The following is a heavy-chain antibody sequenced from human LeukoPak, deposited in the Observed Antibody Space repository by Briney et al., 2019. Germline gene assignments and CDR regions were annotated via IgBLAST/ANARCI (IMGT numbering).Heavy chain of an antibody. V-gene: IGHV3-64*01. D-gene: IGHD2-21*02. CDR1: GFTFSNXA. Sequence: LSCAASGFTFSNXAMHWVRQAPGKGLEXVSAISSNGGSTYYANSVKGRFTISRDNSKNTLYLQMGSLRVEDMAVYCCARSHIVVVTAIGAYDYWGQGTLVTVSS. CDR3: ARSHIVVVTAIGAYDY. J-gene: IGHJ4*02. CDR2: ISSNGGST.